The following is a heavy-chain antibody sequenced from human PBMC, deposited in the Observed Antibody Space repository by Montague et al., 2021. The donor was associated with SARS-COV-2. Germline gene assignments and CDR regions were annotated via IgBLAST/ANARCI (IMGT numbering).Heavy chain of an antibody. CDR1: GSIFSDYY. D-gene: IGHD3-16*01. J-gene: IGHJ5*02. CDR3: ARDRFQYNWFDP. Sequence: SLRLSCAASGSIFSDYYMAWIRQAPGKGLEWVSSISSSSSYIYYADSVKGRFTISRDNAKNSLYLQMNSLRAEDTAVYYCARDRFQYNWFDPWGQGTLVTVSS. CDR2: ISSSSSYI. V-gene: IGHV3-11*06.